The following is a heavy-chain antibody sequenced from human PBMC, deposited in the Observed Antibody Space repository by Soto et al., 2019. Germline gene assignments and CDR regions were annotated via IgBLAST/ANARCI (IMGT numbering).Heavy chain of an antibody. V-gene: IGHV3-30-3*01. D-gene: IGHD5-18*01. CDR1: GFTYSTYT. CDR3: AKDPAGGVDTAWQSDY. J-gene: IGHJ4*02. CDR2: ISYDGNNK. Sequence: GGSLRLSCAASGFTYSTYTMHWVRQAPGKGLEWVAVISYDGNNKFYADSVKGRFTISRDSTKQTLYLQMNSLRAEDTAVYYCAKDPAGGVDTAWQSDYWGQGTLVTVSS.